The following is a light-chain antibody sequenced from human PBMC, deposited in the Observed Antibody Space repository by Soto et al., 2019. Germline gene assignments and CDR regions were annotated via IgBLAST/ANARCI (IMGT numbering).Light chain of an antibody. Sequence: QSALTQPPSASGSPGQSVTFSCTGTSSDIGDYNYVSWYQQHPGKAPKLMIYEVTKRPSGLPDRFSGSKYGNTASLTVAGVQADGEADYYCSSYAGKNNYVVXTGTKVTVL. CDR1: SSDIGDYNY. CDR3: SSYAGKNNYV. J-gene: IGLJ1*01. CDR2: EVT. V-gene: IGLV2-8*01.